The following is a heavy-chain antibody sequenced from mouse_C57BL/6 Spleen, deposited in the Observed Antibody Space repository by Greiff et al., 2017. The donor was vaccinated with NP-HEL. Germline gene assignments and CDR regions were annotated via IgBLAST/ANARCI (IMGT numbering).Heavy chain of an antibody. CDR2: IDPETGGT. Sequence: VQLQQSGAELVRPGASVTLSCKASGYTFTDYEMHWVKQTPVHGLEWIGAIDPETGGTAYNQKFKGKAILTADKSSSTAYMELRSLTSEDSAGYYCTRDYGSPYAMDYWGQGTSVTVSS. J-gene: IGHJ4*01. CDR1: GYTFTDYE. D-gene: IGHD1-1*01. CDR3: TRDYGSPYAMDY. V-gene: IGHV1-15*01.